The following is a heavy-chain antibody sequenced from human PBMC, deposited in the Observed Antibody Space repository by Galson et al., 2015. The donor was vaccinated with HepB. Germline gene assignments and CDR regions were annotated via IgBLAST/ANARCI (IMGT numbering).Heavy chain of an antibody. Sequence: SVKVSCKASGYTFTSYAMHWVRQAPGQRLEWMGWINAGNGNTKYSQKFQGRVTITRDTSASTAYMELSSLRSEDTAVYYCARDGYSSPNSPDYWGQGTLVTVSS. CDR2: INAGNGNT. CDR3: ARDGYSSPNSPDY. CDR1: GYTFTSYA. D-gene: IGHD6-19*01. V-gene: IGHV1-3*01. J-gene: IGHJ4*02.